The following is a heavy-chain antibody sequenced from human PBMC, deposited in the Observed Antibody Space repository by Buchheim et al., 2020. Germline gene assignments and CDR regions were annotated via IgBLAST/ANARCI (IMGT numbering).Heavy chain of an antibody. J-gene: IGHJ6*02. CDR2: IYHSGST. Sequence: QVQLQESGPGLVKPSGTLSLTCAVSGGSISSSNWWSWVRQPPGKGLEWIGEIYHSGSTNYNPSLKSQVTISVDRSKNQLSLKLSFVTAADTAVYYCARGKGGVYTSSWYEAWYGMDVWGQGTT. D-gene: IGHD6-13*01. V-gene: IGHV4-4*02. CDR3: ARGKGGVYTSSWYEAWYGMDV. CDR1: GGSISSSNW.